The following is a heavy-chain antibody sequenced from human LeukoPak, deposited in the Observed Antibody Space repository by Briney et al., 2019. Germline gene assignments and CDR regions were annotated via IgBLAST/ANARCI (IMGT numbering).Heavy chain of an antibody. J-gene: IGHJ4*02. CDR1: GFTFSSYG. V-gene: IGHV3-30*18. D-gene: IGHD4-17*01. CDR3: AKDAATVTEYYFDY. CDR2: ISYDGSNK. Sequence: GGSLRLSCAASGFTFSSYGMHWVRQAPGKGLEWVAVISYDGSNKYYADSVKGRFTISRDNSKNTLYLQMNSLRAEDTAVYYCAKDAATVTEYYFDYWGQGTLVTVSS.